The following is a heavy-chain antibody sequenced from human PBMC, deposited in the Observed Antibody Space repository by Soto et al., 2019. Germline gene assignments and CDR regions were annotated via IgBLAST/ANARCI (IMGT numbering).Heavy chain of an antibody. Sequence: GGSLRLSCAASGFTFSSYGMHWVRQAPGKGLEWVAVISYDGSNKYYADSVKGRFTISRDNSKNTLYLQMNSLRAEDTAVYYCAKGGSGWWSPRYYGMDVWGQGTTVTVSS. CDR1: GFTFSSYG. J-gene: IGHJ6*02. CDR2: ISYDGSNK. V-gene: IGHV3-30*18. D-gene: IGHD6-19*01. CDR3: AKGGSGWWSPRYYGMDV.